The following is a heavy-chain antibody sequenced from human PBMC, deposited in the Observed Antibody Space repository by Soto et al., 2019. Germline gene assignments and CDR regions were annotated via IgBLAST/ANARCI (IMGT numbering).Heavy chain of an antibody. D-gene: IGHD2-15*01. Sequence: EVQLLESGGGLVQPGGSLRLSCAASGFTFSSYAMSWVSQSPGKGQEWVSAVSGSGGSKYYADSVKGPFNISRDNSKNTLYLQMRSLRAEDTAAYYCAKVRALAYCSGGSCPYYWGQGTLVTVSS. CDR2: VSGSGGSK. V-gene: IGHV3-23*01. J-gene: IGHJ4*02. CDR3: AKVRALAYCSGGSCPYY. CDR1: GFTFSSYA.